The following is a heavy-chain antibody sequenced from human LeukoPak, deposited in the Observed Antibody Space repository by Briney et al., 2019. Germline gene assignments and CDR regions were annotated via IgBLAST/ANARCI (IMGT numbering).Heavy chain of an antibody. V-gene: IGHV4-59*01. Sequence: SETLSLTCTVSGGSINSYYWSWIRQPPGRGLEWVGSIHYSGSTSYNPSFRSRVTISVDKSKNQFFLKLSSVTAADTAVYYCARAFTGIDAFDIWGQGTMVTVSS. D-gene: IGHD2-8*02. CDR1: GGSINSYY. CDR3: ARAFTGIDAFDI. J-gene: IGHJ3*02. CDR2: IHYSGST.